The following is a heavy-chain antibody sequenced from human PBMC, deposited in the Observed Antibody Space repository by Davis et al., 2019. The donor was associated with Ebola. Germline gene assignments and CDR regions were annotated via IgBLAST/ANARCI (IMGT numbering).Heavy chain of an antibody. CDR2: IYYSGIT. D-gene: IGHD3-22*01. CDR1: GGSIISSSSY. J-gene: IGHJ6*04. V-gene: IGHV4-39*07. Sequence: MPSETLSLTCTVSGGSIISSSSYWGWIRQPPRKGLEWIGSIYYSGITYYNPSLKSRVTISVDTSKNQFSLKLSSVTAADTAVYYCARVYHYYDSSGYLYYYYGMDVWGKGTTVTVSS. CDR3: ARVYHYYDSSGYLYYYYGMDV.